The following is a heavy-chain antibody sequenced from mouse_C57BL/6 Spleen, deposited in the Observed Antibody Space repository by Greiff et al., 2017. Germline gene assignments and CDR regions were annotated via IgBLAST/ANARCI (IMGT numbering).Heavy chain of an antibody. Sequence: QVQLKQSGAELVKPGASVKISCKASGYAFSSYWMNWVKQRPGKGLEWIGQIYPGGGDTNYNGKFKGKATLTADKSSSTAYMQLSSLTSEDSAVYFCARSHGGYEGFAYWGQGTLVTVSA. CDR1: GYAFSSYW. V-gene: IGHV1-80*01. J-gene: IGHJ3*01. D-gene: IGHD2-2*01. CDR2: IYPGGGDT. CDR3: ARSHGGYEGFAY.